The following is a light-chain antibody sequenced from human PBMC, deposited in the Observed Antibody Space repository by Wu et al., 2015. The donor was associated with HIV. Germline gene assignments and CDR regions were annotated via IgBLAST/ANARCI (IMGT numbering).Light chain of an antibody. Sequence: EIVLTQSPGTLSLSPGERATLSCRASQSVGTRYVAWYQQKPGQAPRLLLYGTSNRATDIPDRFSGSGSGTDFTLTISRLEPEDFAVYYCQQYEGSPRTFGQGTKVGNQ. CDR3: QQYEGSPRT. J-gene: IGKJ1*01. CDR2: GTS. V-gene: IGKV3-20*01. CDR1: QSVGTRY.